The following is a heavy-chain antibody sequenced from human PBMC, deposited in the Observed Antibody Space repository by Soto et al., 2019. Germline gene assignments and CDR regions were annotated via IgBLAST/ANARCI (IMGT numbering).Heavy chain of an antibody. CDR2: ISGSGGST. CDR1: GFTFSSYA. D-gene: IGHD6-13*01. Sequence: VQLLESGGGLVQPGGSLRLSCAASGFTFSSYAMSWVRQAPGKGLEWVSAISGSGGSTYYADSVKGRFTISRDNSKNTLYLQMNSLRAEDTAVYYCAKDRGGRIAAAGTLAFDIWGQGTMVTVSS. J-gene: IGHJ3*02. CDR3: AKDRGGRIAAAGTLAFDI. V-gene: IGHV3-23*01.